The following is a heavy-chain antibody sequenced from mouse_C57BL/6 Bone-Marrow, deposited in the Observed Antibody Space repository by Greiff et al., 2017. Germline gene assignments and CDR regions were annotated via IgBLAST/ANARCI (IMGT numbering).Heavy chain of an antibody. J-gene: IGHJ2*01. V-gene: IGHV1-64*01. CDR1: GYTFTSYW. CDR3: ARYWYYGSFDY. Sequence: VKLQQSGAELVKPGASVKLSCKASGYTFTSYWMHWVKQRPGQGLEWIGMIHPNSGSTNYNEKFKSKATLTVDKSSSTAYMQLSSLTSEDSAVYYCARYWYYGSFDYWGQGTTLTVSS. D-gene: IGHD1-1*01. CDR2: IHPNSGST.